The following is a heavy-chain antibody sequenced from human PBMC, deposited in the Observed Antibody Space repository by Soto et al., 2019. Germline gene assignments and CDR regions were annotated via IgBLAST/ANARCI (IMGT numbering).Heavy chain of an antibody. V-gene: IGHV1-69*12. Sequence: QVQLVQSGAEVKKPGSSVKVSCKASGGTFSSYAISWVRQAPGQGLEWMGGIIPIFGTANYAQTFQGRVTSTANESTSSAYMALSRLRSEGTAVYYCASTPSSSRYYYGVDVWAQATTVTVSS. J-gene: IGHJ6*02. CDR1: GGTFSSYA. D-gene: IGHD6-13*01. CDR3: ASTPSSSRYYYGVDV. CDR2: IIPIFGTA.